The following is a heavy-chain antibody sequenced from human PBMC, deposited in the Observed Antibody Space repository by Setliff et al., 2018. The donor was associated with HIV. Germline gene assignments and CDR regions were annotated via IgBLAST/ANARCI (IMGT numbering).Heavy chain of an antibody. CDR1: GYTLTSYD. V-gene: IGHV1-8*02. CDR2: INPNSGKT. J-gene: IGHJ5*02. CDR3: SRMANEAVVTGVNWFDP. D-gene: IGHD2-21*02. Sequence: ASVKVSCKASGYTLTSYDINWVRQATGQGLEWMGWINPNSGKTGYGQKFQGRVTMTRNTSISTAYMELSSLKSEDTAVYYCSRMANEAVVTGVNWFDPWGQGTLVTVSS.